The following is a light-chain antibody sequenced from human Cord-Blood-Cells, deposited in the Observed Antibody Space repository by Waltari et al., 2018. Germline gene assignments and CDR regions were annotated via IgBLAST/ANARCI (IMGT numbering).Light chain of an antibody. V-gene: IGLV2-23*01. CDR2: EGS. J-gene: IGLJ2*01. CDR3: CSYAGRSSVV. Sequence: QSALTQPASVSGSPGQSITISCTGTSSDVGSYNLVSWYQQLPGKAPKLEIYEGSKRPAGVSNRFSGSKSGNTASLTISGLQAEDEADDYCCSYAGRSSVVCGGGTKLTVL. CDR1: SSDVGSYNL.